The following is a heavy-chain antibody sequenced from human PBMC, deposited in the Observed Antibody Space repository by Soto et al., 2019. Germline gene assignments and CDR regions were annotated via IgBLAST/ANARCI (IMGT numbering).Heavy chain of an antibody. CDR3: ARVYSGTGWYAGNWFDP. D-gene: IGHD6-19*01. CDR2: IDPSDSYT. V-gene: IGHV5-10-1*01. CDR1: GYSFTSYW. J-gene: IGHJ5*02. Sequence: LKISCKGSGYSFTSYWISWVRQMPGKGLEWMGRIDPSDSYTNYSPSFQGHVTISADKSISTAYLQWSSLKASDTAMYYCARVYSGTGWYAGNWFDPWGQGTLVTVSS.